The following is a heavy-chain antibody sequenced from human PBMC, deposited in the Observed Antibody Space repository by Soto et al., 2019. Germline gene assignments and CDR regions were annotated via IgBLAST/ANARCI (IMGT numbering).Heavy chain of an antibody. Sequence: ASVKVSCKASGGTFSSYAISWVRQAPGQGLEWMGGIIPIFGIANYAQKFQGRVTITADKSTSTAYMELSSLRSEDTAGYYCARVGGYCSGGSCYGYYYYYMDVWGKGTTVTVSS. CDR3: ARVGGYCSGGSCYGYYYYYMDV. V-gene: IGHV1-69*10. D-gene: IGHD2-15*01. CDR1: GGTFSSYA. CDR2: IIPIFGIA. J-gene: IGHJ6*03.